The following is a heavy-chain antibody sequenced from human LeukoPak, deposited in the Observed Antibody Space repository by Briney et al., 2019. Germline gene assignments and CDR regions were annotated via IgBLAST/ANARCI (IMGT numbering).Heavy chain of an antibody. V-gene: IGHV1-8*01. CDR3: ARGPKKKAVASPYYLDY. CDR1: GYTFTSYD. CDR2: MNPNSGNT. J-gene: IGHJ4*02. Sequence: GASVKVSCKASGYTFTSYDINWVRQATGQGLEWMGWMNPNSGNTGYAQKFQGRVTMTRNTSISTAYMELSSLRSEDTAVYYCARGPKKKAVASPYYLDYWGQGTLVTVSS. D-gene: IGHD6-19*01.